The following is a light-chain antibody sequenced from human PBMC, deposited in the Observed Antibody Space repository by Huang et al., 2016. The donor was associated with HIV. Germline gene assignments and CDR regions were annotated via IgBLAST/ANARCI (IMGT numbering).Light chain of an antibody. CDR2: EVS. CDR3: VRTVLPPT. CDR1: QSLLHTDGKTY. J-gene: IGKJ4*01. Sequence: DIVMAQTPLSLSVTPGQPASISCKSSQSLLHTDGKTYLSWYLQRAGRYPQLRIYEVSRRCSGASDRVSGSGSETDFTLKISRVEAEDVCVYYCVRTVLPPTFGEGTRVDI. V-gene: IGKV2-29*02.